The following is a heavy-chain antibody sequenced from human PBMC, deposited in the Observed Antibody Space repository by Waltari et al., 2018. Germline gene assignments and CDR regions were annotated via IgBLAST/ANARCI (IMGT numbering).Heavy chain of an antibody. J-gene: IGHJ2*01. CDR1: GFTFSSYG. Sequence: QVQLVESGGGVVKPGRSLRLCCAASGFTFSSYGMHWVRQAPGKGLEWVAVIWYDGSNKYYADSVKGRFTISRDNSKNTLYLQMNSLRAEDTAMYYCAKGGIVATPFDLWGRGTLVTVSS. CDR3: AKGGIVATPFDL. V-gene: IGHV3-30*18. D-gene: IGHD5-12*01. CDR2: IWYDGSNK.